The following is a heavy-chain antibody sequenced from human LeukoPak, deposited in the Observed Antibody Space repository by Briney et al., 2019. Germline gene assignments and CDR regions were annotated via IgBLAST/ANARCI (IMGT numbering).Heavy chain of an antibody. Sequence: ASVNVSCKASGYTFKTYSFTWVRQAPGQALEWIGRISAYNGDTNYAQKFQGRVALTADTLTRTEYMELTSLSSDDTAVYYCSFRGLIPNFFDYWGQGSLLSVS. CDR1: GYTFKTYS. J-gene: IGHJ4*02. CDR2: ISAYNGDT. CDR3: SFRGLIPNFFDY. D-gene: IGHD3-10*01. V-gene: IGHV1-18*01.